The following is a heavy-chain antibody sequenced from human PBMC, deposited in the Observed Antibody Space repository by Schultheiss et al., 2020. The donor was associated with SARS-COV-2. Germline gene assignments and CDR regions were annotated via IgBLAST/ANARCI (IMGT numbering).Heavy chain of an antibody. CDR1: GFTFDDYG. J-gene: IGHJ4*02. D-gene: IGHD2-21*01. CDR3: AKHRRCGGDCYSGVVDY. CDR2: ISGSGGST. V-gene: IGHV3-23*01. Sequence: GGSLRLSFAASGFTFDDYGMSWVRQAPGKGLEWVSAISGSGGSTYYADSVKGRFTISRDNSKNTLYLQMNSLRAEDTAVYYCAKHRRCGGDCYSGVVDYWGQGTLVTVSS.